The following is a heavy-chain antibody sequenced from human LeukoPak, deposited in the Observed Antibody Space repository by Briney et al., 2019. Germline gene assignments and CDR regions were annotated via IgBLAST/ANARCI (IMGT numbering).Heavy chain of an antibody. V-gene: IGHV3-66*01. CDR1: GFIVSDNY. Sequence: GGSLRLSCAASGFIVSDNYMSWVRQAPGKGLEGVSVISNGGTTYYSDSVEGRFTISRDRSKNMVVLQMDSLRAEDTAVYYCVRGTNYDILTSLDYWGQGTLVTVSS. J-gene: IGHJ4*02. D-gene: IGHD3-9*01. CDR2: ISNGGTT. CDR3: VRGTNYDILTSLDY.